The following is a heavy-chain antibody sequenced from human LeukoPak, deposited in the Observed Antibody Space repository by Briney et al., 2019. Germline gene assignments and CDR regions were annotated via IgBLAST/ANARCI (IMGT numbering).Heavy chain of an antibody. CDR3: ARERTPIVVVPAAQKYYYYGMDV. CDR1: GGSISSGGYY. J-gene: IGHJ6*02. D-gene: IGHD2-2*01. V-gene: IGHV4-31*03. CDR2: IYYSGST. Sequence: PSETLSLTCTVSGGSISSGGYYWSWIRQHPGKGLEWIGYIYYSGSTYYNPSLKSRVTISVDTSKNQFSLKLSSVTAADTAVYYCARERTPIVVVPAAQKYYYYGMDVWGQGTTVTVSS.